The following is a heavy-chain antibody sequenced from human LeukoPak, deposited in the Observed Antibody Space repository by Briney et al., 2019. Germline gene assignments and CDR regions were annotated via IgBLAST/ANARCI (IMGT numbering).Heavy chain of an antibody. Sequence: PLASVKVSCKASGGTFSSYAITWVRQAPGQGLEWMGWISGYNGKTKYAQKLQDRVTMTTDTSTTTAYMELRSLRSDDTAVYYCARAPRRGGYCSGGSCYSVGPYYFDYWGQGTLVTVSS. J-gene: IGHJ4*02. CDR2: ISGYNGKT. D-gene: IGHD2-15*01. V-gene: IGHV1-18*01. CDR3: ARAPRRGGYCSGGSCYSVGPYYFDY. CDR1: GGTFSSYA.